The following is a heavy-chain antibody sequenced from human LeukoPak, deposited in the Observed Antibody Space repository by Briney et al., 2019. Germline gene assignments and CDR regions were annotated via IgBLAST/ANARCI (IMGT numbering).Heavy chain of an antibody. V-gene: IGHV4-59*01. Sequence: SETLSLTCTVSGGSISSYYWSWIRQPPGKGLEGIGYIYYSGSTSYNPSLKSRVTISVDTSKKQFSLKLSSVTAADTAFYSCARYIVSYPHDAFDIWGQGTMVTVSS. CDR3: ARYIVSYPHDAFDI. D-gene: IGHD1-26*01. CDR1: GGSISSYY. J-gene: IGHJ3*02. CDR2: IYYSGST.